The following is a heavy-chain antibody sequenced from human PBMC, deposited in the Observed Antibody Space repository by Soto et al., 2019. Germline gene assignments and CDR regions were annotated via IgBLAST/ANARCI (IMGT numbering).Heavy chain of an antibody. J-gene: IGHJ6*02. V-gene: IGHV1-18*01. Sequence: ASLKVSCKASGYTFTSYGISWVRQAPGQGPEWMGWISAYNGNTNYAQKLQGRVTMTPDTSTSTAYMELRSLRSDDTAVYYCARQEGVDTDMFYYYGMDVWGQGTTVTVSS. CDR3: ARQEGVDTDMFYYYGMDV. D-gene: IGHD5-18*01. CDR2: ISAYNGNT. CDR1: GYTFTSYG.